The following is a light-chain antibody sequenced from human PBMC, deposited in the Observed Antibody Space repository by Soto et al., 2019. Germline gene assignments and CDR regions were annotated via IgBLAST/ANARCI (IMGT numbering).Light chain of an antibody. CDR1: SSNIGQGNN. J-gene: IGLJ1*01. Sequence: QSVLTQPPSVSGAPGQWVTISCTGSSSNIGQGNNVHWYQQLPGTAPKLLIYDNNNRPSGVPDRFSGSKSGTSASLAITGLQTGDEADYFCQSYASSLNGLYVFGTGTKVTVL. CDR2: DNN. CDR3: QSYASSLNGLYV. V-gene: IGLV1-40*01.